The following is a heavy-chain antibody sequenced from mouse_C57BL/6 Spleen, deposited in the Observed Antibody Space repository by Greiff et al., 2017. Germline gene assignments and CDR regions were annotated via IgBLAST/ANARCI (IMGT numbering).Heavy chain of an antibody. CDR2: IDPEDGET. J-gene: IGHJ2*01. CDR3: ARWWDWEVY. D-gene: IGHD4-1*01. CDR1: GFNITDYS. Sequence: VHLQQSGAELVKPGASVKLSCTASGFNITDYSMHWVKQRTAQGLEWIGRIDPEDGETKYAPKFQGKATLTADTSSNTAYLQRRSRTSEDTAVYYCARWWDWEVYWGQGTTLTVAS. V-gene: IGHV14-2*01.